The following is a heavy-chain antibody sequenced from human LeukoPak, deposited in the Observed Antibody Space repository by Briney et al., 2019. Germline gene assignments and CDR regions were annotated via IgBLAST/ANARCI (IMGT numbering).Heavy chain of an antibody. CDR2: ISSSGSTI. CDR1: GFTFSSYE. Sequence: PGGSLRLSCAASGFTFSSYEMNWVRQAPGKGLEWVSYISSSGSTIYYADSVKGRFTISRDNDKNSVFLKMNSLRAEDTAVYYCARELLLWFGESLKTNWFDPWGQGTLVTVSS. CDR3: ARELLLWFGESLKTNWFDP. D-gene: IGHD3-10*01. V-gene: IGHV3-48*03. J-gene: IGHJ5*02.